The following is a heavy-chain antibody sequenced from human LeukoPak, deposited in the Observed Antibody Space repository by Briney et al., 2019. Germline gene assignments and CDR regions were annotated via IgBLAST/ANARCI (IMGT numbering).Heavy chain of an antibody. D-gene: IGHD5-24*01. CDR1: GFTFSSYA. J-gene: IGHJ3*02. V-gene: IGHV3-30-3*01. Sequence: GRSLRLSCAASGFTFSSYAMHWVRQAPGKGLEWVAVISYDGSNKYYADSVKGRFTISRDNSKNTLYLQMNSLRAEDTAVYYCARDVFGRDGYQGHAFDIWGQGTMVTVSS. CDR2: ISYDGSNK. CDR3: ARDVFGRDGYQGHAFDI.